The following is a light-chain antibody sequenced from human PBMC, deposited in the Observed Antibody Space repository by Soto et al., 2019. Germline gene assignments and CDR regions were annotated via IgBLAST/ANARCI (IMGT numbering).Light chain of an antibody. J-gene: IGKJ2*01. V-gene: IGKV3-20*01. CDR1: QSVSRSY. CDR2: GAS. Sequence: SVVTQSPGTVSLSPGERATLSCRASQSVSRSYLAWYQLKPGQAPRLLLYGASSRATGIPDRFSGSGSGTDFILTSSRLEPEDFAVYYCQQYGSSTYTFGQGTKLEIK. CDR3: QQYGSSTYT.